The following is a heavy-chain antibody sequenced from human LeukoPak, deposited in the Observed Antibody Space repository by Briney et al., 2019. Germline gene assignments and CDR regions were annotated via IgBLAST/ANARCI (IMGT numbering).Heavy chain of an antibody. D-gene: IGHD3-22*01. CDR3: ARAPDYYYDSSGPHFDY. V-gene: IGHV1-18*01. J-gene: IGHJ4*02. CDR1: GYTFTSYG. CDR2: ISGYNGNT. Sequence: ASVKVSCKASGYTFTSYGISWVRQAPGQGLEWMGWISGYNGNTNYAQKLQGRVTMTTDTSTSTAYMELRSLRSDDTAVYYCARAPDYYYDSSGPHFDYWGQGTLVTVSS.